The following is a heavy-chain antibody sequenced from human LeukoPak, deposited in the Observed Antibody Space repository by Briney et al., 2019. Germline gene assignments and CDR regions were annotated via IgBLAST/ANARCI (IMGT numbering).Heavy chain of an antibody. J-gene: IGHJ4*02. CDR1: GYTFTGYY. D-gene: IGHD6-13*01. Sequence: GASVKVSCKASGYTFTGYYMHWVRQATGQGLEWMGWMNPNSGNTGYAQKFQGRVTMTRNTSISTAYMELSSLRSEDTAVYYCARSWGIAAAGTDWGQGTLVTVSS. CDR2: MNPNSGNT. V-gene: IGHV1-8*02. CDR3: ARSWGIAAAGTD.